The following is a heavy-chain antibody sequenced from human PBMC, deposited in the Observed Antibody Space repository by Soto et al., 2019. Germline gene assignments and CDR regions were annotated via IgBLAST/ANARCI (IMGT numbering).Heavy chain of an antibody. V-gene: IGHV1-3*01. D-gene: IGHD3-9*01. CDR2: VNAGNGNT. J-gene: IGHJ5*02. CDR1: GFTFRSYA. Sequence: QVQLVQSAADVKKPGASVRVSCEANGFTFRSYAVHWLRQAPGQRFEWMGWVNAGNGNTKYSQKFQCRLSLTRDTSASASYMELHSLTSEDTSVYYCALGLAALLGWFEAWGQGTLISVSS. CDR3: ALGLAALLGWFEA.